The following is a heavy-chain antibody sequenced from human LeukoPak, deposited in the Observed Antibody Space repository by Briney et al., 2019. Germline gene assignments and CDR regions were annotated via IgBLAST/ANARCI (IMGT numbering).Heavy chain of an antibody. Sequence: SETLSLTCTVSGDSISSYYWSWIRQPPGKGLEWIGYIYDSGKTNYNASLISRVTISVDTSKNQFSLKLTSVTPADTAVYYCARGGGTLDYWGQGTLDTVSS. CDR1: GDSISSYY. CDR2: IYDSGKT. CDR3: ARGGGTLDY. D-gene: IGHD3-16*01. V-gene: IGHV4-59*01. J-gene: IGHJ4*02.